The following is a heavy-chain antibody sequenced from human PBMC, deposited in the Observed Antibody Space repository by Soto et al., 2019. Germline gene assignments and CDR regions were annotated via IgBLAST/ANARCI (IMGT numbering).Heavy chain of an antibody. V-gene: IGHV3-30*18. Sequence: GGSLRLSCAASGFTFSSYGMHWVRQAPGKGLEWVAVISYDGSNKYYADSVKGRFTISRDNSKNTLYLQMNSLRAEDTAVYYCAKDWSEKIAARAEPKGDYWGQGTLVTVSS. J-gene: IGHJ4*02. CDR2: ISYDGSNK. CDR1: GFTFSSYG. D-gene: IGHD6-6*01. CDR3: AKDWSEKIAARAEPKGDY.